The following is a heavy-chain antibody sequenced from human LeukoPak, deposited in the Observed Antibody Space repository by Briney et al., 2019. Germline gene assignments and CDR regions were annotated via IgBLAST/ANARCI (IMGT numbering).Heavy chain of an antibody. CDR1: GFTFSSYW. CDR3: AVCSWYHYYYYMDV. J-gene: IGHJ6*03. D-gene: IGHD6-13*01. CDR2: IEQDGSEK. Sequence: PGGSLRLSCAASGFTFSSYWMSWVRQAPGKGLEWVANIEQDGSEKYYVDSVKGRFTISRDNAKNSLYLQMNSLRAEDTAVYYCAVCSWYHYYYYMDVWGKGTTVTVSS. V-gene: IGHV3-7*01.